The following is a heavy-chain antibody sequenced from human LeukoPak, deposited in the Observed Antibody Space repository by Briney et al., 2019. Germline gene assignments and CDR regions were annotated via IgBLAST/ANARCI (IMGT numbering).Heavy chain of an antibody. CDR3: ARAHSYCYDSSGYYWDY. V-gene: IGHV4-59*01. CDR1: GGSISSYY. CDR2: IYYSGST. D-gene: IGHD3-22*01. Sequence: SETLSLTCTVSGGSISSYYWSWIRQPPGKGLEWIGYIYYSGSTNYSPSLKSRVTISVDTSKNQFSLKLSSVTAADTAVYYCARAHSYCYDSSGYYWDYWGQGTLVTVSS. J-gene: IGHJ4*02.